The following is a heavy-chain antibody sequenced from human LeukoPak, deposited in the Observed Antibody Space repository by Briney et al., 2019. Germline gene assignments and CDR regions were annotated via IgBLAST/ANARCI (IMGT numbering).Heavy chain of an antibody. CDR1: GGSISSSNYY. D-gene: IGHD6-13*01. V-gene: IGHV4-39*01. CDR2: IYYTGST. Sequence: SETLSLTCTVSGGSISSSNYYWGWIRQPPGKGLEWIGIIYYTGSTFYNPSLKSRVTISVDTSMRQFSLKLRSVTAADTAVFYCARLRKPAAGTWVFDTSGYYFDFWGQGTLVTVS. CDR3: ARLRKPAAGTWVFDTSGYYFDF. J-gene: IGHJ4*02.